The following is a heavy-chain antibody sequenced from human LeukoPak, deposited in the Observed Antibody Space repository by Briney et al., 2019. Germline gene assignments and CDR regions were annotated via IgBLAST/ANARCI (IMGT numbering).Heavy chain of an antibody. D-gene: IGHD3-22*01. J-gene: IGHJ4*02. CDR2: IYGGGNI. CDR1: GFTVSSNY. CDR3: AKDRNYYYDSSGYYAY. Sequence: GGSLRLSCAASGFTVSSNYMNWVRQAPGKGLEWVSVIYGGGNIYYADSVKGRFTISRDNSKNTLYLQMNSLRAEDTAVYYCAKDRNYYYDSSGYYAYWGQGTLVTVSS. V-gene: IGHV3-53*01.